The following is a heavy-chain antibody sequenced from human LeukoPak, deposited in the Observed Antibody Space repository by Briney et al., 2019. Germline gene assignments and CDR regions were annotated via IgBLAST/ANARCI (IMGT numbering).Heavy chain of an antibody. Sequence: AGYVRLSSSAYGFTCSNLWMGWLPPGQGKGREGVANINEDGSKKEYVDSGKGRFTTSRDNAKNSLYLQMNSLRAEDTAVYYCARVPDYYDSSGYYYVDYYYMDVWGKGTTVTVSS. V-gene: IGHV3-7*01. J-gene: IGHJ6*03. CDR2: INEDGSKK. CDR3: ARVPDYYDSSGYYYVDYYYMDV. CDR1: GFTCSNLW. D-gene: IGHD3-22*01.